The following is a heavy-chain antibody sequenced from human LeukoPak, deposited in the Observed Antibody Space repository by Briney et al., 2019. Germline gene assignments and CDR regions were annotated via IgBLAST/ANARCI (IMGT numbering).Heavy chain of an antibody. D-gene: IGHD3-10*01. V-gene: IGHV3-23*01. CDR3: AKHYGSGTYYNYLDY. CDR2: ISSYGGGT. CDR1: GFTFSSYA. J-gene: IGHJ4*02. Sequence: GGSLRLSCAASGFTFSSYAMSWVRRAPGKGLEWVSAISSYGGGTFYADSVKGQFTISRDNSQNTLYLQMNSLRAEDTAIYYCAKHYGSGTYYNYLDYWGQGTLVTVSS.